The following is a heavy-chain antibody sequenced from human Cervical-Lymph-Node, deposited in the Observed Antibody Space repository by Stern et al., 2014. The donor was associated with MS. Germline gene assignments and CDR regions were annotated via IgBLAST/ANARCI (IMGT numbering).Heavy chain of an antibody. D-gene: IGHD5-18*01. V-gene: IGHV3-20*01. CDR3: ARKTRRYTNGLDY. CDR1: GFTFDDYG. Sequence: EVQLVESGGGMVRPGGSLRLSCAASGFTFDDYGMSWVRQAPGKGLALVAGINCSCGRSGYADSGQGRFTLSSDNDTTCLVAQIGGLRAEDTAFYHCARKTRRYTNGLDYWGQGTLVTVSS. J-gene: IGHJ4*02. CDR2: INCSCGRS.